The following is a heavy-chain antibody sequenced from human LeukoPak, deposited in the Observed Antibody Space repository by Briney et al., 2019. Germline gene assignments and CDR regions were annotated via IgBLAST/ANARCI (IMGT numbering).Heavy chain of an antibody. V-gene: IGHV1-18*01. CDR1: GYTFTSYG. D-gene: IGHD3-22*01. CDR3: ARDPYDSSGYYGVDEVDY. CDR2: ISAYNGNT. Sequence: ASVKVSXKASGYTFTSYGISWVRQAPGQGLEWMGWISAYNGNTNYAQKLQGRVTMTTDTSTSTAYMELRSLRSDDTAMYYCARDPYDSSGYYGVDEVDYWGQRTLVTVPS. J-gene: IGHJ4*02.